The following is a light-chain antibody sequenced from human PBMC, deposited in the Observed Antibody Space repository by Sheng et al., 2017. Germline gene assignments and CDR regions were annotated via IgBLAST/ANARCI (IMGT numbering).Light chain of an antibody. J-gene: IGLJ2*01. CDR1: KLGDKY. V-gene: IGLV3-1*01. Sequence: SYELSQPPSVSVSPGQTANITCSGDKLGDKYVHWYQQKPGQSPVLAIFQDSKRPSGLPERISGSNSGNTATLTISGTQAMDEADYYCQTWDSSTVVFGAGTKLTVL. CDR2: QDS. CDR3: QTWDSSTVV.